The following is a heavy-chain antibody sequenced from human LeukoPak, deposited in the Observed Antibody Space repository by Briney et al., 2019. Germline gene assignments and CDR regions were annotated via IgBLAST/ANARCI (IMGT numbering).Heavy chain of an antibody. Sequence: SETLSLTCTVSGGSISSSRDYWAWIRQPPGKGLEWIGNIFYSGSTYYNPSLKSRVTISVDTSKNQFSLKLSPVTAADTAVYYCARVGVDYSGNIIKYFFDYWGQGTLVTVSS. D-gene: IGHD4-23*01. J-gene: IGHJ4*02. CDR3: ARVGVDYSGNIIKYFFDY. CDR2: IFYSGST. CDR1: GGSISSSRDY. V-gene: IGHV4-39*07.